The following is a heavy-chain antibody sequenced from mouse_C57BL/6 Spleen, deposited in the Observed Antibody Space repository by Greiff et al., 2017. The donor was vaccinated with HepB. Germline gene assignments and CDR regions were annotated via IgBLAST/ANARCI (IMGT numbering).Heavy chain of an antibody. V-gene: IGHV1-18*01. CDR2: INPNNGGT. D-gene: IGHD3-3*01. CDR1: GYTFTDYN. CDR3: ARGTLWYFDV. Sequence: EVMLVESGPELVKPGASVKIPCKASGYTFTDYNMDWVKQSHGKSLEWIGDINPNNGGTIYNQKFKGKATLTVDKSSSTAYMELRSLTSEDTAVYYCARGTLWYFDVWGTGTTVTVSS. J-gene: IGHJ1*03.